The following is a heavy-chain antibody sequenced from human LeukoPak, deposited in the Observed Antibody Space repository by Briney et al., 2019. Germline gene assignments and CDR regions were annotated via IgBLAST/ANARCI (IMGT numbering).Heavy chain of an antibody. V-gene: IGHV3-30*04. CDR1: GFTFSSYA. D-gene: IGHD2-15*01. J-gene: IGHJ4*02. CDR2: ISYDGSNK. Sequence: GGSLRLSCAASGFTFSSYAMHWVRQAPGKGLEWVAVISYDGSNKYYADSVKGRFTISRDNSKNTLYLQMNSLRAEDTAVYYCARAQRGYCSGGSCYSMSYWGQGTLVTVSS. CDR3: ARAQRGYCSGGSCYSMSY.